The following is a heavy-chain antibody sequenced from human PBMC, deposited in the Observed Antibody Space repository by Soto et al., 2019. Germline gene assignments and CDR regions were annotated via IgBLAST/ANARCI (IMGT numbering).Heavy chain of an antibody. J-gene: IGHJ4*02. D-gene: IGHD7-27*01. V-gene: IGHV3-23*01. CDR3: AKDAKNWGAPSDY. Sequence: EVQLLESGGGLVQPGGSLRLSCAASGFTFNNYGMSWVRQAPGKGLEWVSAISGGGGSTHYADSVKGRFTISRDNSKNTLYLQMNNLRAEDTALYCCAKDAKNWGAPSDYWGQGTLVTVSS. CDR1: GFTFNNYG. CDR2: ISGGGGST.